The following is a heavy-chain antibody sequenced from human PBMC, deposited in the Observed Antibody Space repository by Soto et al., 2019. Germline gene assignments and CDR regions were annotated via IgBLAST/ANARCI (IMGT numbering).Heavy chain of an antibody. Sequence: QVQLVQSGAEVKKPGASVKVSCKASGYTFTSYDINWVRQATGQGLEWMGWMNPNSGNTGYAQKFQGRVTMTRNTSIXXAXMXXSSLRSEDTAVYYCAREDTIFGVVVDYYYYYGMDVWGQGTTVTVSS. V-gene: IGHV1-8*01. CDR2: MNPNSGNT. D-gene: IGHD3-3*01. CDR3: AREDTIFGVVVDYYYYYGMDV. J-gene: IGHJ6*02. CDR1: GYTFTSYD.